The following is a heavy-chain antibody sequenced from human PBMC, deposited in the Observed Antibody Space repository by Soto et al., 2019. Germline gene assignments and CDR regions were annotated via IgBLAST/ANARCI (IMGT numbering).Heavy chain of an antibody. CDR3: ARTPLAAQLWFDP. J-gene: IGHJ5*02. Sequence: QVQLVQSGAEVKKPGSSVKVSCKASGGTFSSYAISWVRQSPGQGLEWMGGIIPIFGTANYAQKFQGRVTITEDESTSTAYMERSRLRSEDTAVYYCARTPLAAQLWFDPWGQGTLVTVSS. CDR2: IIPIFGTA. CDR1: GGTFSSYA. V-gene: IGHV1-69*01. D-gene: IGHD6-25*01.